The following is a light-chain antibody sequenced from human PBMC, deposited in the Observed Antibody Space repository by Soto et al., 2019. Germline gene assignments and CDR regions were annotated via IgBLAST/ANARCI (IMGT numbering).Light chain of an antibody. Sequence: DIQITQTPSSLSASVGDRVTITCRASQGISNYLAWYQQKPGKVPKLMIYAASTLQSGVPSRFSGSGSGTDLTLTISSLQPEDVATSYCQKYNTAPPCTFGPGTKVDIK. CDR3: QKYNTAPPCT. V-gene: IGKV1-27*01. CDR2: AAS. J-gene: IGKJ3*01. CDR1: QGISNY.